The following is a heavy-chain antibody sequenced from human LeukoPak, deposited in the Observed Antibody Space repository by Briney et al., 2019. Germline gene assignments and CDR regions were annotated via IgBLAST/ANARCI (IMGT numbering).Heavy chain of an antibody. Sequence: GGSLRLSCAASGFTFSSYAMSWVRQAPGKGLEWVSAISGSGGSTYYADSVKGRLTISRDNSKNTLYLQMNSLRAEDTAVYYCAKDPGRYYDSSGYKSDYWGQGTLVTVSS. CDR2: ISGSGGST. V-gene: IGHV3-23*01. CDR1: GFTFSSYA. J-gene: IGHJ4*02. D-gene: IGHD3-22*01. CDR3: AKDPGRYYDSSGYKSDY.